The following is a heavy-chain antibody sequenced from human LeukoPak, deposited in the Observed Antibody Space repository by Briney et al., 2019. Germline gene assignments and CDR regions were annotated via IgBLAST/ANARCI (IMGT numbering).Heavy chain of an antibody. J-gene: IGHJ4*02. CDR1: GFTFSSYW. D-gene: IGHD6-13*01. CDR2: IKQDKSEK. CDR3: ARLPHRFKYSSSWFDDY. V-gene: IGHV3-7*01. Sequence: GGSLRLSCAASGFTFSSYWMSWVRQAPGKGLEWVANIKQDKSEKYYLDSVKGRFTIFRDNAKNSLYLQMNSLRAEDTAVYYCARLPHRFKYSSSWFDDYWGQGTLVTVSS.